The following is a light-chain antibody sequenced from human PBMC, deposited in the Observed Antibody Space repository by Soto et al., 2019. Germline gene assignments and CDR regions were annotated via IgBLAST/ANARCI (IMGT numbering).Light chain of an antibody. J-gene: IGKJ4*01. CDR2: AAS. Sequence: DIQMTQSPASLSASLGDRVTITWGASQSITTYLNWYQHKPGEAPNLLIYAASSLQGGVPSRFSGSGYGTDFNLTISSLQTEDFATYYCQQSYSTPLTFGGGTKVDIK. CDR1: QSITTY. CDR3: QQSYSTPLT. V-gene: IGKV1-39*01.